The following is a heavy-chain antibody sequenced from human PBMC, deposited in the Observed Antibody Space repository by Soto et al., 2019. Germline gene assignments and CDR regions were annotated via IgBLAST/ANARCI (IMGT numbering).Heavy chain of an antibody. D-gene: IGHD3-3*01. CDR2: TYYRSKWYN. CDR3: AKEGFNTFFGVVNGYYYYYGMDV. Sequence: SQTLSLTCAISGDSVSSNSAAWNWIRQSPSRGLEWLGRTYYRSKWYNDYAVSVKSRITINPDTSKNQFSLQLNSVTPEDTAVYYCAKEGFNTFFGVVNGYYYYYGMDVGGEGAPVAISS. CDR1: GDSVSSNSAA. V-gene: IGHV6-1*01. J-gene: IGHJ6*04.